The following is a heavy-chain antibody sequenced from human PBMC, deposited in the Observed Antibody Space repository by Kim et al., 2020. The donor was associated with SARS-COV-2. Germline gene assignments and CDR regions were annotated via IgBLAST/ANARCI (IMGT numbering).Heavy chain of an antibody. CDR3: GSLGYCSGGSCDPFDY. Sequence: ASVKVSCEASGDSFTRHGIHWVRQAPGEGLEWMGWISTYNGATNYAQKVQGRVTMTRETSTRTAYMELRSLRSDDTAVYYCGSLGYCSGGSCDPFDYWGQGTLVTVYS. D-gene: IGHD2-15*01. J-gene: IGHJ4*02. CDR1: GDSFTRHG. CDR2: ISTYNGAT. V-gene: IGHV1-18*01.